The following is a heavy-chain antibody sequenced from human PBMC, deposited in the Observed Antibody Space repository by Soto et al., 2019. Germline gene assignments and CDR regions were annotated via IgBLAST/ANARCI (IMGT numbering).Heavy chain of an antibody. J-gene: IGHJ3*02. Sequence: ASVKVSCKVSGYTLTELSMHWVRQAPGKGLEWMGGFDPEDGETIYAQKFQGRVTMTRDTSTSTVYMELSSLRSEDTAVYYCAQKCSGGSCHDAFDIWGQGTMVTVSS. CDR1: GYTLTELS. CDR3: AQKCSGGSCHDAFDI. V-gene: IGHV1-24*01. CDR2: FDPEDGET. D-gene: IGHD2-15*01.